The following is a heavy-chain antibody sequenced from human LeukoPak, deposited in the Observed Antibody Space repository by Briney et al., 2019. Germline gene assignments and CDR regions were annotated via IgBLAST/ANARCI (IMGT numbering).Heavy chain of an antibody. CDR3: VTGPFDY. CDR1: GFTFSNYW. D-gene: IGHD3-10*01. V-gene: IGHV3-7*01. Sequence: PGGSLRLSYAASGFTFSNYWMNWVRKAPGKGLEWVANIKQDESEKYYVDSVKGRFTISRDNAKNSLYLQMNSLRAEDTAVYYCVTGPFDYWGQGTLVTVSS. CDR2: IKQDESEK. J-gene: IGHJ4*02.